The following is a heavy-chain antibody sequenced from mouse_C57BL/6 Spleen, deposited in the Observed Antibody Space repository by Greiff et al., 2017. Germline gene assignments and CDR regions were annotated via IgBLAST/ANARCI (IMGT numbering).Heavy chain of an antibody. CDR3: ARQGDYDAWFAY. V-gene: IGHV5-17*01. Sequence: EVMLVEPGGGLVKPGGSLKLSCAASGFTFSDYGMHWVRQAPEKGLEWVAYISSGSSTIYYADTVKGRFTISRDNAKNTLFLQMTSLRSEDTAMYYCARQGDYDAWFAYWGQGTLVTVSA. CDR2: ISSGSSTI. D-gene: IGHD2-4*01. CDR1: GFTFSDYG. J-gene: IGHJ3*01.